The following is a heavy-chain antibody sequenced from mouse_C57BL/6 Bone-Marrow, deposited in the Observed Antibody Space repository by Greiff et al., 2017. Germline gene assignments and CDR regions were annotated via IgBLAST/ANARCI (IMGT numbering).Heavy chain of an antibody. J-gene: IGHJ4*01. D-gene: IGHD1-1*01. CDR2: IYPRSGNT. V-gene: IGHV1-81*01. CDR3: APVVNAMDY. Sequence: VQRVESGAELARPGASVKLSCKASGYTFTSYGISWVKQRTGQGLEWIGEIYPRSGNTYYNEKFKGKATLTADKSSSPAYMELRSLTSEDSAVYFCAPVVNAMDYWGQGTSVTVSS. CDR1: GYTFTSYG.